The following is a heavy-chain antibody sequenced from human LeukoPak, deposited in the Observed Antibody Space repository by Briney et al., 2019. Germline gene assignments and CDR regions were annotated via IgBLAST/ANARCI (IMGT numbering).Heavy chain of an antibody. CDR2: ISGRSRT. CDR3: AKPTSGYYPFDY. V-gene: IGHV3-23*01. J-gene: IGHJ4*02. CDR1: TFTFSGYV. D-gene: IGHD3-22*01. Sequence: GGSPRLSCAASTFTFSGYVMSWVRQAPGKGLEWVSAISGRSRTYYADAVKGRFTIYRDDSKNTLYLQMNSLRAEDTAVYYCAKPTSGYYPFDYWGRGTLVT.